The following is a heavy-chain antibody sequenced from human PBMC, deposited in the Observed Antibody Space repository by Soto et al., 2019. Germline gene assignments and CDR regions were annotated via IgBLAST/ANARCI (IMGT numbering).Heavy chain of an antibody. V-gene: IGHV3-30*18. Sequence: GGSLRLSCAASGFTFSSYGMHWVRQAPGKGLEWVAVISYDGSNKYYADSVKGRFTISRDNSKNTLYLQMNSLRAEDTAVYYCAKDRTGDFDYWGQGTLVTVSS. D-gene: IGHD7-27*01. CDR1: GFTFSSYG. CDR2: ISYDGSNK. J-gene: IGHJ4*02. CDR3: AKDRTGDFDY.